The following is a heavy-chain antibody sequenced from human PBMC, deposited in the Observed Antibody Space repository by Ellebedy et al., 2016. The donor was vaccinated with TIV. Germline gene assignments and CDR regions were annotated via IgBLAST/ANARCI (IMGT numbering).Heavy chain of an antibody. CDR1: GFHFSSYW. J-gene: IGHJ5*02. Sequence: GESLKISCAASGFHFSSYWMTWVRQAPGKGLEWVAKIRQEGDEIYYVESVKGRFTISRDNAKNSLFLQMNSLRVEDTAVYYCARRASYGDYAVQVNPWFDPWGQGTLVTVSS. CDR3: ARRASYGDYAVQVNPWFDP. V-gene: IGHV3-7*01. D-gene: IGHD4-17*01. CDR2: IRQEGDEI.